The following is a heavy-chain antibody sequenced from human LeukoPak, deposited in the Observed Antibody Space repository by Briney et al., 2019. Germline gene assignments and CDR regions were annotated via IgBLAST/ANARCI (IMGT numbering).Heavy chain of an antibody. CDR3: ARGRSYYDFWSGYQGGGRMDV. V-gene: IGHV4-4*07. CDR1: GGSISSYY. J-gene: IGHJ6*04. D-gene: IGHD3-3*01. Sequence: SETLSLTCTVSGGSISSYYWSWIRQPAGKGLEWIGRIYTSGSTNYNPSLKSRVTMSVDTSKNQFSLKLSSVTAADTAVYYCARGRSYYDFWSGYQGGGRMDVWGKGTTVTVSS. CDR2: IYTSGST.